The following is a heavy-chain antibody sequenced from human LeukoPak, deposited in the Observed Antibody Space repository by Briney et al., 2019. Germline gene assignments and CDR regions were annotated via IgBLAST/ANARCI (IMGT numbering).Heavy chain of an antibody. J-gene: IGHJ3*02. V-gene: IGHV1-18*01. CDR1: GYTFTSYG. CDR3: ARVRGYSQQDAFDI. Sequence: ASVKVSCTASGYTFTSYGISWVRQAPGQGLEWMGWISAYNGNTNYAQKLQGRVTMTTDTSTSTAYMELRSLRSDDTAVYYCARVRGYSQQDAFDIWGQGTMVTVSS. D-gene: IGHD2-15*01. CDR2: ISAYNGNT.